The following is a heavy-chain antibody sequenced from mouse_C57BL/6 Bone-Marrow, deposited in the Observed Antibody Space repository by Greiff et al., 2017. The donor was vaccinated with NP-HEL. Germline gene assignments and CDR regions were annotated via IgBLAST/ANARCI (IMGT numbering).Heavy chain of an antibody. D-gene: IGHD4-1*01. CDR1: GYTFTSYW. V-gene: IGHV1-55*01. Sequence: VQLQQPGAELVKPGASVKMSCKASGYTFTSYWITWVKQRPGQGLEWIGDIYPGSGSTNYNEKFKSKATLTVDTSSNTAYLQLSSLTSEDTAVYYCTLTGADYWGQGTTLTVSS. CDR2: IYPGSGST. J-gene: IGHJ2*01. CDR3: TLTGADY.